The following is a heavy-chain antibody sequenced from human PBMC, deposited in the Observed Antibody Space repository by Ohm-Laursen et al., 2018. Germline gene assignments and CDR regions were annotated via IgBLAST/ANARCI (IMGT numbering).Heavy chain of an antibody. J-gene: IGHJ3*01. CDR2: ISSSGRTL. CDR1: GFIFSDHY. V-gene: IGHV3-11*01. CDR3: ERVCGAFCGGDDPDAFDL. Sequence: SLRLSCPASGFIFSDHYMSWIRQAPGKGLAWISYISSSGRTLYYADSVKGRFPIPRDNAKKSLYLQMNSLRAEDTAVYFCERVCGAFCGGDDPDAFDLWGQGTMVNVSS. D-gene: IGHD2-21*02.